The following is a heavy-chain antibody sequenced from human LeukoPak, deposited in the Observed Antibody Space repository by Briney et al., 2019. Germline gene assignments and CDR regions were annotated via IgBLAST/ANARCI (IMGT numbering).Heavy chain of an antibody. J-gene: IGHJ6*03. CDR3: ARALTGGYGYGPINYYYMDV. CDR1: GGSISSGSYY. Sequence: PSETLSLTCTVSGGSISSGSYYWSWIRQPAGKGLEWIGRIYTSGSTNYNPSLKSRVTISVDTSKNQFSLKLSSVTAADTAVYYCARALTGGYGYGPINYYYMDVWGKGTTVTVSS. CDR2: IYTSGST. V-gene: IGHV4-61*02. D-gene: IGHD5-18*01.